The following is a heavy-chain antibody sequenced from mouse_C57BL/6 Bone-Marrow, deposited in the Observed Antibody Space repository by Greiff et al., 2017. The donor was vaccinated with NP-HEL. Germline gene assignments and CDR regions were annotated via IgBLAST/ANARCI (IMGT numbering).Heavy chain of an antibody. Sequence: VQLQESGPELVKPGASVKISCKASGYAFSSSWMNWVKQRPGKGLEWIGRIYPGDGDTNYNGKFKGKATLTADKSSSTAYMQLSSLTSEDSAVYFCAGGTPFDYWGQGTTLTVSS. CDR3: AGGTPFDY. CDR2: IYPGDGDT. J-gene: IGHJ2*01. V-gene: IGHV1-82*01. D-gene: IGHD1-1*02. CDR1: GYAFSSSW.